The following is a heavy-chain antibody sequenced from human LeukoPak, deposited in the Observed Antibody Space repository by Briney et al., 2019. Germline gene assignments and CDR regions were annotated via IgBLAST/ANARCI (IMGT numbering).Heavy chain of an antibody. J-gene: IGHJ6*02. CDR2: IIPIFGTA. D-gene: IGHD6-13*01. CDR1: GGTFSSYA. CDR3: ARERGIAAAGTPKPSYYYYGMDV. V-gene: IGHV1-69*13. Sequence: ASVTVSCKASGGTFSSYAISWVRQAPGQGLEWMGGIIPIFGTANYAQKFQGRVTITADESTSTAYMELSSLRSEDTAVYYCARERGIAAAGTPKPSYYYYGMDVWGQGTTVTVSS.